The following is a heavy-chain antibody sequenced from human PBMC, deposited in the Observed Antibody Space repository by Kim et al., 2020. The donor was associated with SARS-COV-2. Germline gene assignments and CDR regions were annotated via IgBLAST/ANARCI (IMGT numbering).Heavy chain of an antibody. J-gene: IGHJ4*02. CDR3: TTGSDYDFWSGYPYYFDY. Sequence: KGRFTISRDDSKNTRYLQMNSLKTEDTAVYYCTTGSDYDFWSGYPYYFDYWGQGTLVTVSS. V-gene: IGHV3-15*01. D-gene: IGHD3-3*01.